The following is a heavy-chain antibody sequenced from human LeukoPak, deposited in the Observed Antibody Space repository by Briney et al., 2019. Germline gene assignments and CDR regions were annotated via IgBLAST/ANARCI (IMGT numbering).Heavy chain of an antibody. CDR3: AKDEEVAATVDAFDI. CDR1: GFTLSSYG. CDR2: ISYDGSNK. D-gene: IGHD2-15*01. V-gene: IGHV3-30*18. J-gene: IGHJ3*02. Sequence: PGGSLRLSCAASGFTLSSYGMHWVRQAPGKGLERVAVISYDGSNKYYADSVKGRFTISRDNSKNTLYLQMNSLRAEDTAVYYCAKDEEVAATVDAFDIWGQGTMVTVSS.